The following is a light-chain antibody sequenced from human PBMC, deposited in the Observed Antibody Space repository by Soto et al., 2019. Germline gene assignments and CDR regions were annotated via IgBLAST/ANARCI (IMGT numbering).Light chain of an antibody. Sequence: EIVLTQSPGTLSLSPGERATLSCRASQSVSSHLAWYQQRPGQAPRLLIYGASSRATGIPDRFSGSGSGTDFTLTISRLEPEYFALYYCQQYGTSPTLTFGGGTQVELK. J-gene: IGKJ4*01. CDR3: QQYGTSPTLT. V-gene: IGKV3-20*01. CDR1: QSVSSH. CDR2: GAS.